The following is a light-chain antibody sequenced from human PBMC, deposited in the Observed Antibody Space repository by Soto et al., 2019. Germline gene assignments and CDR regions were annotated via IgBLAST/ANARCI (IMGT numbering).Light chain of an antibody. Sequence: EVVMTQSTATLSVSPWERATLSCRASQSVSSNLAWYQQKPGQAPRLLIYGASTRATGIPARFSGSGSGTELPREISSLQYEDVAVYYCPQYNNSPPYTFDQGTKPEIK. V-gene: IGKV3-15*01. CDR2: GAS. CDR3: PQYNNSPPYT. J-gene: IGKJ2*01. CDR1: QSVSSN.